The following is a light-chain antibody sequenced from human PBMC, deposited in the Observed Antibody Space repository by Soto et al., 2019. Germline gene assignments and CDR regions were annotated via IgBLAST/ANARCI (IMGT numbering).Light chain of an antibody. CDR2: GPS. J-gene: IGKJ5*01. CDR1: QSVNTN. CDR3: HQYHEWPMT. V-gene: IGKV3-15*01. Sequence: EIVMTQSPATLSVSPGERATVSCKTSQSVNTNLAWYQQKPGQVPRLLIYGPSTRAIGIPDRFSGSGSGTEFTLTITNLQSEDFAVYYCHQYHEWPMTFGQGTRLEIK.